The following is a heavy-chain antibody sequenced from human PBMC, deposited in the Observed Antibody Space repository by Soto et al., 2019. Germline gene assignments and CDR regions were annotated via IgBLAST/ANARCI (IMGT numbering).Heavy chain of an antibody. V-gene: IGHV1-69*01. Sequence: QAQLEQSGGEVKKPGSSVKVSCKASRVAFSKFIVNWVRQAPGLGLVWVGGIIPVFGTANYAQKLQGRVTITADESTSTSYMEVNNLRSEDTAVYYCAKVRYSSPMGYYYGMGVLGQGITVTVSS. J-gene: IGHJ6*02. CDR1: RVAFSKFI. D-gene: IGHD2-2*01. CDR2: IIPVFGTA. CDR3: AKVRYSSPMGYYYGMGV.